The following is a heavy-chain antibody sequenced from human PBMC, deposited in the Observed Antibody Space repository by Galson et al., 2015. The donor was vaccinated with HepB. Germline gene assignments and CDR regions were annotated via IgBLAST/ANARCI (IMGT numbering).Heavy chain of an antibody. Sequence: SLRLSCAASGFIFSRYWMHWVRQAPGKGLVWVSSINSDGNRTNYADSVKGRFTISRDNAKDTLYLQMNSLRAEDTALYYCARDLYPGSSSGYFWGQGTLVTVS. CDR1: GFIFSRYW. CDR2: INSDGNRT. CDR3: ARDLYPGSSSGYF. D-gene: IGHD6-19*01. J-gene: IGHJ4*02. V-gene: IGHV3-74*01.